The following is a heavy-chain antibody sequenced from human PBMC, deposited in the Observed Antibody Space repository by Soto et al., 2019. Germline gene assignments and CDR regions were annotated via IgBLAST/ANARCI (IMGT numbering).Heavy chain of an antibody. CDR2: INPNGGVT. CDR1: GDTFNDYY. V-gene: IGHV1-2*04. Sequence: QVQLVQSGAEVKKPGASVTVSCRSSGDTFNDYYIHWVRQAPGQGLEWMGWINPNGGVTKYAQKFQGWVTMTSATSIRTVYMQLSRLRSDDTAVYYCARESGGATAPLDYDCCYGDVCGAGTTVTVSS. J-gene: IGHJ6*03. CDR3: ARESGGATAPLDYDCCYGDV. D-gene: IGHD5-12*01.